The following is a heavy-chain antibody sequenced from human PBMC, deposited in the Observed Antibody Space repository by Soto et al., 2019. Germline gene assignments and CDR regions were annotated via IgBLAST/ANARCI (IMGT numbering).Heavy chain of an antibody. CDR2: INPNNGAT. J-gene: IGHJ5*02. D-gene: IGHD1-1*01. CDR1: RYIFTAYF. Sequence: QVQLVQSGAEVKKPGASVKVSCKAPRYIFTAYFMHWVRQAPGQGLEWMGWINPNNGATHYGLIFQGRVTMTRDTSISTAYMELSSLRSDDTAVYYCASHDQGARFDPWGQGTLVIVSS. CDR3: ASHDQGARFDP. V-gene: IGHV1-2*02.